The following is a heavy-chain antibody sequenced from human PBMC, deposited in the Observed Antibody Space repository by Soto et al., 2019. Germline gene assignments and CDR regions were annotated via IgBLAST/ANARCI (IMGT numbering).Heavy chain of an antibody. CDR1: GLTFRSYG. CDR3: AKGELGYCSGGSCYSDY. J-gene: IGHJ4*02. D-gene: IGHD2-15*01. Sequence: QVQLVESGGGVVQPGRSLRLSCVASGLTFRSYGMHWVRQAPGKGLEWVALISYDGSNKYYEDSVKGRFTISRDNSKNTLYLQMNSLRAEDTAVYYCAKGELGYCSGGSCYSDYWGQGTLVTVSS. V-gene: IGHV3-30*18. CDR2: ISYDGSNK.